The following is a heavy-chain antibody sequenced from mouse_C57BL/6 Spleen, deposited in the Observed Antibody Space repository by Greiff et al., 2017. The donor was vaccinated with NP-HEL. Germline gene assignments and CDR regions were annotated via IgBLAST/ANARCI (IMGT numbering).Heavy chain of an antibody. Sequence: VQVVESGPGLVAPSQSLSITCTVSGFSLTSYGVHWVRQPPGKGLEWLVVIWSDGSTTYNSAPKSRLSISKDNSKSKVFLKRNSLQTDDTAMYYCARHRYGSRYAMDYWGQGTSVTVSS. J-gene: IGHJ4*01. CDR1: GFSLTSYG. D-gene: IGHD1-1*01. CDR3: ARHRYGSRYAMDY. V-gene: IGHV2-6-1*01. CDR2: IWSDGST.